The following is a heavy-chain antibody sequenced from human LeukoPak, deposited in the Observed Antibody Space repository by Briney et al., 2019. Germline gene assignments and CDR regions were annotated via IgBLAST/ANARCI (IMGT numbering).Heavy chain of an antibody. J-gene: IGHJ6*03. D-gene: IGHD2-15*01. CDR2: IYYSGST. CDR3: ARGYCSGGSCYSYYYYNYMDV. CDR1: GGSISSYY. Sequence: PSETLSLTCTVSGGSISSYYWSWIRQPPGKGLEWIGYIYYSGSTNYNPSLKSRVTISVGTSKNQFSLKLSSVTAADTAVYYCARGYCSGGSCYSYYYYNYMDVWGKGTTVTVSS. V-gene: IGHV4-59*12.